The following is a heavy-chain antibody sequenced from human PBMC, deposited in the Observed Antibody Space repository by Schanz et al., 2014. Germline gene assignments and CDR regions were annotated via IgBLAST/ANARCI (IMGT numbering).Heavy chain of an antibody. CDR2: IRYDGSKK. J-gene: IGHJ4*02. V-gene: IGHV3-30*02. D-gene: IGHD3-16*01. Sequence: VQLVESGGNLVQPGGSLRLSCVASGFTFSSHSMNWVRQAPGQGLEWVTFIRYDGSKKYYVDSVKGRFTISRDNSKNTLYLQMNSLRVEDTAVYYCAKGGSSLDDWGQGTLVTVSS. CDR3: AKGGSSLDD. CDR1: GFTFSSHS.